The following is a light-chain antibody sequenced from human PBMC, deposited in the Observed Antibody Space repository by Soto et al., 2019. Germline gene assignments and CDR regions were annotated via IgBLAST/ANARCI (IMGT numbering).Light chain of an antibody. CDR3: AAWDDSLSSVF. CDR2: RND. Sequence: QSVLTQPPSASGTPGQRVTISCSGSSSNIGNRHVFWYQQLPGTAPKLLIYRNDQRPSGVPDRFSGSKSGTSASLAISGLRSEDEGDYYCAAWDDSLSSVFFGGGTKLTVL. CDR1: SSNIGNRH. J-gene: IGLJ2*01. V-gene: IGLV1-47*01.